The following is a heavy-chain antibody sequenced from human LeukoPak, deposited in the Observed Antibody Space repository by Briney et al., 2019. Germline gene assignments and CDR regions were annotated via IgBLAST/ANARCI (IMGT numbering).Heavy chain of an antibody. CDR2: ISPYNGDT. V-gene: IGHV1-18*01. J-gene: IGHJ3*02. Sequence: ASVKVSCKASGYTFIISAISWVRQAPGQGLEWMGWISPYNGDTSYAQKRQGRGTMTTDTPTNTDYMDMRGLRSDDTAVYYYARGPSDIVVVVAPTSHAFDIWGQGTMVTVSS. CDR1: GYTFIISA. CDR3: ARGPSDIVVVVAPTSHAFDI. D-gene: IGHD2-15*01.